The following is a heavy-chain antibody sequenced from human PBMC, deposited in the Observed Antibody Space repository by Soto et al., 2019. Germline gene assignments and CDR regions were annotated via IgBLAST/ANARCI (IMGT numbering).Heavy chain of an antibody. Sequence: QVQLQESGPGLVKPSQTLSLTCTVSGGSISSGGYYWSWIRQHPGKGLEWIGYIYYSGSTYYNPSLKSRVTIAVDTSKNQCSLRLSSVTAADTAVYYCAREVVVVPAAIPYYGMDVWGQGTTVTVSS. J-gene: IGHJ6*02. D-gene: IGHD2-2*01. CDR3: AREVVVVPAAIPYYGMDV. CDR2: IYYSGST. V-gene: IGHV4-31*03. CDR1: GGSISSGGYY.